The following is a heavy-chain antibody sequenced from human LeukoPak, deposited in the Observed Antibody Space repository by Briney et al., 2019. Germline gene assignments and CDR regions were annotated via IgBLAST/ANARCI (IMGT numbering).Heavy chain of an antibody. D-gene: IGHD3-22*01. Sequence: GGSPRLSCGASGFTFSSYWMHWVRQAPGKGLVWVSRINIAGSSTIYADSVKGRFTISRDNSKSTLYLQMNSLRAEDTAIYFCTKEYDYSGYLGQGRGYFDYWGQGTLVTVSS. CDR1: GFTFSSYW. J-gene: IGHJ4*02. V-gene: IGHV3-74*01. CDR3: TKEYDYSGYLGQGRGYFDY. CDR2: INIAGSST.